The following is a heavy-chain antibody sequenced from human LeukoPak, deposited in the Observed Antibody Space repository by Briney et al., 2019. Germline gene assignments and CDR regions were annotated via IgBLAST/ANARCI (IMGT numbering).Heavy chain of an antibody. CDR3: ARHERVPGPFDI. CDR1: GYSFDTYW. Sequence: GASLKISCHGSGYSFDTYWIGWVRQMPGKSLEWMGVIYPGDSDTRYSPSFQGQVTISVDKSINTAYLQWTSLKASDTAMYYCARHERVPGPFDIWGQGTMVTVSS. D-gene: IGHD1-1*01. CDR2: IYPGDSDT. J-gene: IGHJ3*02. V-gene: IGHV5-51*01.